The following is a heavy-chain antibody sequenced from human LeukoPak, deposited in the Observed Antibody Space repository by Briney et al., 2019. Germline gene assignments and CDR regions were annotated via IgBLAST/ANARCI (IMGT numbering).Heavy chain of an antibody. CDR3: ALSNSSSWYREWFDP. CDR2: IYYSGST. V-gene: IGHV4-39*07. D-gene: IGHD6-13*01. CDR1: GGSISSGSYY. J-gene: IGHJ5*02. Sequence: SETLSLTCTVSGGSISSGSYYWGWIRQPPGKGLEWIGSIYYSGSTNYNPSLKSRVTISVDTSKNQFSLKLSSVTAADTAVYYCALSNSSSWYREWFDPWGQGTLVTVSS.